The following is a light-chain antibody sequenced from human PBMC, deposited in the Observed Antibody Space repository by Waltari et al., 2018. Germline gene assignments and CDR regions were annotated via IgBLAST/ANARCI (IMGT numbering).Light chain of an antibody. CDR3: MQSEQMRGT. CDR1: RSLLHSNGYNS. V-gene: IGKV2-28*01. CDR2: LAS. Sequence: DIVMTQSPLSLAVTPGEPASISCRSSRSLLHSNGYNSLDWFLQKPGQSPQLLIYLASYRASGVPARFSGSGSGTDFTLKISRVEAEDVGVYYCMQSEQMRGTFGGGTRLEIK. J-gene: IGKJ4*01.